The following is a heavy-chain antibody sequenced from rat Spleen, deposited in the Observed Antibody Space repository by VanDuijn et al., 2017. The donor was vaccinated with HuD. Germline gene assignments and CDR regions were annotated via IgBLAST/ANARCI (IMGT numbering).Heavy chain of an antibody. CDR3: GRGRDWFAY. CDR2: ISYDGSST. J-gene: IGHJ3*01. Sequence: EVQLVESGGGLVQPGRSLKLSCAASGFTFGDYYMAWVRQAPTKGLEWVASISYDGSSTYYRDSVKGRFTISRDNAKSTLYLQMDSLRSEDTATYYCGRGRDWFAYWGQGTLVTVSS. V-gene: IGHV5-20*01. D-gene: IGHD4-3*01. CDR1: GFTFGDYY.